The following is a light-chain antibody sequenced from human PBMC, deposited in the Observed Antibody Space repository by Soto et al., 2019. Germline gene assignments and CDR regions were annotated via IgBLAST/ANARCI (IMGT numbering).Light chain of an antibody. J-gene: IGKJ2*01. CDR1: QSICSY. CDR3: QQSYSTPYT. V-gene: IGKV1-39*01. CDR2: AAS. Sequence: DIQMTQSPSSLSASVGDRVTIACRASQSICSYLNWFQQKPGRAPKLLIYAASALRSGVPSRFRGSGSGTEFTLTISSLQPEDFATYYCQQSYSTPYTFGQGTKLDIK.